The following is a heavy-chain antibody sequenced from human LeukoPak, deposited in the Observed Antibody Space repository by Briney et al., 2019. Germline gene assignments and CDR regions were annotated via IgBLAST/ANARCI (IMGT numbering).Heavy chain of an antibody. Sequence: PSETLSLICEVYGGSFSGYYWNWIRQPPGKGLGWIGEINHSGSTNYNLSLKSRVSISVDTSKNHFSLKLSSLTAADTAVYYCARIMEYRSYGDYYYGMDVWGQGTTVTVSS. CDR3: ARIMEYRSYGDYYYGMDV. D-gene: IGHD5-18*01. CDR1: GGSFSGYY. J-gene: IGHJ6*02. V-gene: IGHV4-34*01. CDR2: INHSGST.